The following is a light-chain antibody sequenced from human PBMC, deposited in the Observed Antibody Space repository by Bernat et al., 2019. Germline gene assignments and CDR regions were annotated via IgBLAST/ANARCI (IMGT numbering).Light chain of an antibody. CDR1: ALAQQY. J-gene: IGLJ1*01. CDR2: KDS. Sequence: SYELTQPPSVSVSTGQTARITCSGDALAQQYTYWYQQKSGQAPGVLKYKDSERTSGITERIYGSSSGTTVTLTNSGVQPEDEAYYYCQSAVNSGSYFFGTGPMVTVL. CDR3: QSAVNSGSYF. V-gene: IGLV3-25*03.